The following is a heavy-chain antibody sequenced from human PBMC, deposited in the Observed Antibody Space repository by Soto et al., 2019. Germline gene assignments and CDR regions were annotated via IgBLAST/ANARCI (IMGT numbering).Heavy chain of an antibody. V-gene: IGHV1-18*01. Sequence: ASVKVSCKASGYTFTSYGISWVRQAPGQGLEWMGWISAYNGNTNYAQKLQGRVTMTTDTSTSTAYMELRSLRSDDAAVYYCATELWVMYYCYNGMDGWGQGTKVTVSS. CDR2: ISAYNGNT. CDR1: GYTFTSYG. J-gene: IGHJ6*02. CDR3: ATELWVMYYCYNGMDG. D-gene: IGHD3-16*01.